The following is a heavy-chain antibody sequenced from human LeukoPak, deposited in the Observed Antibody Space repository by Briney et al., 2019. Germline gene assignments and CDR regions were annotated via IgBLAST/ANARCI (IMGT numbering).Heavy chain of an antibody. D-gene: IGHD2-8*01. CDR1: GYTY. CDR3: ARAEGVYDNWFDP. CDR2: INPNSGGT. J-gene: IGHJ5*02. V-gene: IGHV1-2*02. Sequence: GASVKVSCKASGYTYMHWVRQAPGQGLEWMGWINPNSGGTDYAQKFQGRVTMTRDTSISTAYMELSRLRSDDTAVYYCARAEGVYDNWFDPWGQGTLVIVSS.